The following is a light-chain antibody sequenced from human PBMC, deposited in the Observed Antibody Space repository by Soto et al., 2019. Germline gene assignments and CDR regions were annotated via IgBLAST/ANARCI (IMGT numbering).Light chain of an antibody. Sequence: TRSPATRSLSPGERATLSCRASQSVSSYLAWYHHRPGQAPMLLIYDASNRATGIPGRFSGSGSGTDFTLTITRLEPEDFAVYSCQQYDTTPTFGQGTKVDIK. CDR1: QSVSSY. J-gene: IGKJ1*01. CDR3: QQYDTTPT. V-gene: IGKV3-20*01. CDR2: DAS.